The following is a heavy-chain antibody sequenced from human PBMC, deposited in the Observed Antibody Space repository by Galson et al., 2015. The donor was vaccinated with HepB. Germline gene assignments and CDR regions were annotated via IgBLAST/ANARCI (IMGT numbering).Heavy chain of an antibody. J-gene: IGHJ3*02. D-gene: IGHD4-17*01. CDR1: GYTFTGYY. Sequence: SVRVSCKATGYTFTGYYMHWVRQPPGQGLEWLGGINPNSGGTNYAQKFQGRVTITADESTSTAYRELSSLRSEDTAVYYCARRAAYGDYPDAFDIWGQGTMFTVSS. CDR2: INPNSGGT. V-gene: IGHV1-2*02. CDR3: ARRAAYGDYPDAFDI.